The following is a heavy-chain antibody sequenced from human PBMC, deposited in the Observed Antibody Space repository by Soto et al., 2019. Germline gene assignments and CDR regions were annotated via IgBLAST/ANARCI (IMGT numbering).Heavy chain of an antibody. Sequence: QVQLVQSGAEVKKPGASVKVSCKASGYTFSSYDINWVRQATGQGLEWMGWMNPSSGHAGYAQKFQGRVTMTRDTAISTAYMELSSLKPEDTAVYFSARGRGVNLVRGWGQGTLVTVSS. CDR1: GYTFSSYD. CDR2: MNPSSGHA. D-gene: IGHD3-10*01. V-gene: IGHV1-8*01. CDR3: ARGRGVNLVRG. J-gene: IGHJ4*02.